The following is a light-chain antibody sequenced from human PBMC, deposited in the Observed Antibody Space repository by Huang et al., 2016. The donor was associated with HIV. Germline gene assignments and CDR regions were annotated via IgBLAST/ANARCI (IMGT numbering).Light chain of an antibody. Sequence: AIRITQSPSSLSASTGDKVSITCRAIQDINTYLAWYQQKPGKPPSLLIYATSTLQSGVPSRCSGSGSGTDFTLTITHLQSEDFATYYCQQYYSFPLTFGQGSQVEV. CDR1: QDINTY. V-gene: IGKV1-8*01. CDR3: QQYYSFPLT. CDR2: ATS. J-gene: IGKJ1*01.